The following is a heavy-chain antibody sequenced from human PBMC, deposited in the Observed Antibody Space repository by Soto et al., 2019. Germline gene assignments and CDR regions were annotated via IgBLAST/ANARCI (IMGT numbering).Heavy chain of an antibody. CDR1: GFSFSSHA. J-gene: IGHJ4*02. Sequence: EVQLLESGGGLVQPGGALRLSCAASGFSFSSHAMSWVRQAPGKGLEWVSSLSAGADGAYYADSVKGRFTISRANSNNTLYLQMNSVRAEDTAVYFCARDLWWYLHWGQGTLVTVSS. D-gene: IGHD2-15*01. V-gene: IGHV3-23*01. CDR3: ARDLWWYLH. CDR2: LSAGADGA.